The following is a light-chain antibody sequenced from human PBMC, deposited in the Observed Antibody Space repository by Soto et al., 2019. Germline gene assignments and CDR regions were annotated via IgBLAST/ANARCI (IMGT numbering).Light chain of an antibody. CDR3: QQYDNFMPLT. J-gene: IGKJ4*01. CDR1: QSISSW. CDR2: DAS. V-gene: IGKV1-5*01. Sequence: DIKMSMSLSTLSASVGDRVTITCRASQSISSWLAWYQQKPGKAPKLLIFDASSLESGTPSRFSGRRSGTQFTLTINGLQPDDFATYYCQQYDNFMPLTFGGGGIVDI.